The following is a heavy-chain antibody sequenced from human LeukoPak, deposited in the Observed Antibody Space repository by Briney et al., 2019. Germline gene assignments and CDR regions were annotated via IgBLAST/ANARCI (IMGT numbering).Heavy chain of an antibody. J-gene: IGHJ4*02. D-gene: IGHD3-22*01. V-gene: IGHV1-69*04. CDR3: AREWHYDSSGYYLGYYFDY. Sequence: SVKVSCKASGGTFSSYAISWVRQAPGQGLEWMGRIIPILGIANYAQKFQGRVTITADKSTSTAYMELSSRRSEDTAVYYCAREWHYDSSGYYLGYYFDYWGQGTLVTVSS. CDR2: IIPILGIA. CDR1: GGTFSSYA.